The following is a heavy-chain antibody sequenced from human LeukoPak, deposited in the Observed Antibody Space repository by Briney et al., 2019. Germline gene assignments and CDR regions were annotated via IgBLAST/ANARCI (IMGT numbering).Heavy chain of an antibody. CDR2: IIPIFGTA. J-gene: IGHJ3*02. D-gene: IGHD2-21*02. CDR1: GGTFSSYA. Sequence: EASVKVSCKASGGTFSSYAISWVRQAPGQGLEWMGGIIPIFGTANYAQKFQGRVTITTDESTSTAYMELSSLRSEDTAVYYCARWCGDCHLSYAFDIWGKGTMVTVSS. V-gene: IGHV1-69*05. CDR3: ARWCGDCHLSYAFDI.